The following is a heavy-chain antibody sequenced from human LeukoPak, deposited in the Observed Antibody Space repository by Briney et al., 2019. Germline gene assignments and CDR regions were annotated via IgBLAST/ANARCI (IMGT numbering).Heavy chain of an antibody. Sequence: SETLSLTCTVSGGPISSGSYYWSWIRQPAGKGLEWIGRIYTSGSTNYNPSLKSRVTISVDTSKNQFSLKLSSVTAADTAVYYCARVRPYYDSSGFNDYWGQGTLVTVSS. CDR1: GGPISSGSYY. J-gene: IGHJ4*02. V-gene: IGHV4-61*02. D-gene: IGHD3-22*01. CDR2: IYTSGST. CDR3: ARVRPYYDSSGFNDY.